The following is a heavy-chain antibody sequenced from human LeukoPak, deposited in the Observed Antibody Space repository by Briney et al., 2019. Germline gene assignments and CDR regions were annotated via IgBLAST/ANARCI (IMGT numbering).Heavy chain of an antibody. CDR3: AGTIIITMVRGVNDV. CDR1: GGSISSSINY. Sequence: SETLSLTCTVSGGSISSSINYWGWIRQPPGRGLEWIGSIYYSGSTYYNPSLKSRVTISVDTSKNQFSLKLSSVTAADTAVYYCAGTIIITMVRGVNDVWGQGTTVTVSS. V-gene: IGHV4-39*07. D-gene: IGHD3-10*01. J-gene: IGHJ6*02. CDR2: IYYSGST.